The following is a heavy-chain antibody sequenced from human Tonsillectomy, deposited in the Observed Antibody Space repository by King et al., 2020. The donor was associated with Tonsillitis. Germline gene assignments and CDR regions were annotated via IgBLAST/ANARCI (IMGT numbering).Heavy chain of an antibody. CDR3: ARMEAAYDAFDI. V-gene: IGHV4-59*01. Sequence: QLQESGPGLVKPSDTLSLTCTVSGGSISSYYWSWIRQPPGKGLEWIGYINYSGSTNYNSSLKSRVTISVDTSKNQFSLKLSSVTAADTAVYYCARMEAAYDAFDIWGQGTMVTVSS. D-gene: IGHD2-15*01. J-gene: IGHJ3*02. CDR1: GGSISSYY. CDR2: INYSGST.